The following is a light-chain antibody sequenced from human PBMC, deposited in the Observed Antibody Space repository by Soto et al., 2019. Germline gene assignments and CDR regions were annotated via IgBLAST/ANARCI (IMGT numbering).Light chain of an antibody. CDR1: SSDVGSHPL. CDR2: EDT. Sequence: QSALTQPASVSGSPGQSITISCAGTSSDVGSHPLVSWYQQHPGKAPKLMISEDTKRPSGVSNRFSGSKSSNMASLTISGLQAEDEADYYCCAFTRAGTWVFGGGTKLTVL. J-gene: IGLJ3*02. V-gene: IGLV2-23*01. CDR3: CAFTRAGTWV.